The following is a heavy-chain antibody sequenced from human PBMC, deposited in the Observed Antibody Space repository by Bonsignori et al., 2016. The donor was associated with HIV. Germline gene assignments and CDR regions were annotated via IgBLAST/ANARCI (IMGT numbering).Heavy chain of an antibody. J-gene: IGHJ4*02. D-gene: IGHD2-15*01. V-gene: IGHV4-39*01. CDR2: LHDSGPN. Sequence: QLQLQESGPGLVKPSETVSLTCTVSGASINTPGDSWAWIRQPPGKGLEWIGSLHDSGPNSYNPSLESRVTISVDRSKNQFSLRLSSVTAADTAVYYCARRRGNGRGRHYFDYWGQGTLVSVSS. CDR3: ARRRGNGRGRHYFDY. CDR1: GASINTPGDS.